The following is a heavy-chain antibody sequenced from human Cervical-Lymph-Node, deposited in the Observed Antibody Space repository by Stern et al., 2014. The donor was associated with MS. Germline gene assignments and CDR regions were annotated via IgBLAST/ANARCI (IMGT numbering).Heavy chain of an antibody. D-gene: IGHD4-11*01. V-gene: IGHV5-51*01. CDR2: IHPGDSEV. Sequence: EVHLVESGAGVKRPGQSLKISCRASGYSFTNYWVAWVRQKPGKGLEWMCIIHPGDSEVRYSPSFQGRVTMSVDRSINTAYLQWSSLQPSDTAMYYCARQLGHSNFLHYWGQGVLVTVSS. CDR3: ARQLGHSNFLHY. CDR1: GYSFTNYW. J-gene: IGHJ4*02.